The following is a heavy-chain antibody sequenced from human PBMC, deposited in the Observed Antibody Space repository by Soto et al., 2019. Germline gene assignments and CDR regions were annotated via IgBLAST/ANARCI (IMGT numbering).Heavy chain of an antibody. V-gene: IGHV4-59*01. Sequence: PSETLSLTCTVSGGSISSYYWSWIRQPPGKGLEWIGYIYYSGSTNYNPSLKSRVTISVDTSKNQFSLKLSSVTAADTAVYYCAASDYDFWSGYYKGYFDYWGQGTLVTVSS. CDR1: GGSISSYY. J-gene: IGHJ4*02. CDR2: IYYSGST. CDR3: AASDYDFWSGYYKGYFDY. D-gene: IGHD3-3*01.